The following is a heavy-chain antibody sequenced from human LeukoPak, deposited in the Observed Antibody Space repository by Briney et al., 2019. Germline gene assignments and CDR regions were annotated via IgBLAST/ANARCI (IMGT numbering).Heavy chain of an antibody. D-gene: IGHD3-10*01. J-gene: IGHJ4*02. V-gene: IGHV4-39*01. Sequence: SETLSLTCTVSGGSISSSSYYWGWIRQPPGKGLEWIGSNYYSGSTYYNPSLKSRVTISVDTSKNQFSLKLSSVTAADTAVYYCARLSITMVRGVLDYWSQGTLVTVSS. CDR3: ARLSITMVRGVLDY. CDR2: NYYSGST. CDR1: GGSISSSSYY.